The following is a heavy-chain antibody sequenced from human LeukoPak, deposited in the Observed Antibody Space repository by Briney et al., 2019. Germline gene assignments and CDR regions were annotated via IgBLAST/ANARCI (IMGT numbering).Heavy chain of an antibody. CDR1: GFTFSSYS. J-gene: IGHJ4*02. D-gene: IGHD4-17*01. CDR3: ARGDLYGDYGIDY. Sequence: PGGSLRLXCAASGFTFSSYSMNWVRQAPGKGLEWVSSISSSSSYIYYADSVKGRFTISRDNAKNSLYLQMNSLRAEDTAVYYCARGDLYGDYGIDYWGQGTLVTVSS. V-gene: IGHV3-21*01. CDR2: ISSSSSYI.